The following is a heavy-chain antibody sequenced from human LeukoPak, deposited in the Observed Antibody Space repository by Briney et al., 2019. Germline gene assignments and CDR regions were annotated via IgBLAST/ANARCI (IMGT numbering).Heavy chain of an antibody. Sequence: GGSLRLSCAASGFTFSSYSMNWVRQAPGKGLEWVSYISNSGSIIYYADSVKGRFTISRDNAKNSLYLQMNSLRAEDTAVYYCARRDCDTIKCRGSNWFDPWGQGTLVTVSS. CDR3: ARRDCDTIKCRGSNWFDP. V-gene: IGHV3-48*01. CDR2: ISNSGSII. J-gene: IGHJ5*02. CDR1: GFTFSSYS. D-gene: IGHD3-22*01.